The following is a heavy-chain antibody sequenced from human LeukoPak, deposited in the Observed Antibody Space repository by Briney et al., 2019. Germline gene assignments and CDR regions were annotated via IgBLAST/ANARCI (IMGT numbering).Heavy chain of an antibody. D-gene: IGHD1-26*01. Sequence: GGSLRLSCAASGFTFSDYYMSWIRQAPGKGLEGVSYISSSGSTIYYADSVKGRFTISRDNAKNSLYLQMNSLRAEDTAVYYCARDASRPGRSGSFDYWGQGTLVTVSS. CDR2: ISSSGSTI. V-gene: IGHV3-11*01. CDR3: ARDASRPGRSGSFDY. CDR1: GFTFSDYY. J-gene: IGHJ4*02.